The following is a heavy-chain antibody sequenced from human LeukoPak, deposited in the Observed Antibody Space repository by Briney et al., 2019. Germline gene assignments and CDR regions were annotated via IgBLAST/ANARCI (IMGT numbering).Heavy chain of an antibody. Sequence: SETLSLTCTVSGGSISSYYWSWIRQPPGKGLEWIGYIYYSGSTNYNPSLKSRVTISVDTSKNQFSLKLSSVTAADTAVYYCARHFGIDSDYWGQGTLVTVSS. CDR1: GGSISSYY. V-gene: IGHV4-59*08. CDR2: IYYSGST. D-gene: IGHD3-3*01. CDR3: ARHFGIDSDY. J-gene: IGHJ4*02.